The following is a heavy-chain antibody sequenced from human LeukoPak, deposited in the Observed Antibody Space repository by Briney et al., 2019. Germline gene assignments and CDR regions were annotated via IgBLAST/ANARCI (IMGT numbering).Heavy chain of an antibody. CDR3: ARRSDYDFPRPYYYYMDV. J-gene: IGHJ6*03. Sequence: SETLSLTCTVSGGSISSYYWSWIRQPPGKGLEWIGYIYYSGNTKYNPSLKSRVTISVDTSKNQFSLKLSSVTAADTAVYYCARRSDYDFPRPYYYYMDVWGKGTTVTVSS. V-gene: IGHV4-59*01. CDR2: IYYSGNT. D-gene: IGHD5-12*01. CDR1: GGSISSYY.